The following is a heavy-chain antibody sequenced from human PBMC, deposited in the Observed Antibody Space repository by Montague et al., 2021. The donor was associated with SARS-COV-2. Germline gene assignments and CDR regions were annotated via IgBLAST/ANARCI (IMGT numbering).Heavy chain of an antibody. D-gene: IGHD2-8*01. Sequence: SLRLSCAASGFDFFNFDMAWVRQAPGRGLEWISDISSSGATILHADSLKGRFTISRDNIQKSLYLQMNSLRAEDTAVYYCATNKYCTLHDCLHGRHYFDHWGQGTLVTVSS. CDR2: ISSSGATI. V-gene: IGHV3-48*03. CDR1: GFDFFNFD. CDR3: ATNKYCTLHDCLHGRHYFDH. J-gene: IGHJ4*02.